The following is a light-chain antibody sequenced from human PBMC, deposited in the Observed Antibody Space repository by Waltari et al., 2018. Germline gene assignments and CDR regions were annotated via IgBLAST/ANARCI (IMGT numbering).Light chain of an antibody. J-gene: IGLJ1*01. V-gene: IGLV2-14*03. CDR3: SSYTTSSTYV. CDR1: SSAVGGYNF. Sequence: QSALTQPASVSGSPGQSITISCTGPSSAVGGYNFFSWYQQHPGKVPKLIIYDVTNRPSGVSNRFSGSKSGNTASLTISGLQAEDEADYYCSSYTTSSTYVFGTGTKVTVL. CDR2: DVT.